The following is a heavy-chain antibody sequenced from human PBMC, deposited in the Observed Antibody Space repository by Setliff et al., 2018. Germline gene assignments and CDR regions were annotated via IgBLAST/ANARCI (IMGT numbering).Heavy chain of an antibody. CDR1: GDSLRSYY. CDR3: ARDQFSSGWYGAPESYFDR. V-gene: IGHV4-59*12. J-gene: IGHJ4*02. D-gene: IGHD6-19*01. CDR2: IYNAVTT. Sequence: KASETLSLTCIVSGDSLRSYYYSWIRQPPGKGLEWIGYIYNAVTTKYNPSLGSRVSVSADTSKNQVSLTLNYVTATDTAVYYCARDQFSSGWYGAPESYFDRWGQGILVTVSS.